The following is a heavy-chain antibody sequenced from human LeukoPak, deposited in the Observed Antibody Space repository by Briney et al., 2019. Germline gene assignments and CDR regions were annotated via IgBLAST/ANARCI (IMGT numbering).Heavy chain of an antibody. CDR2: IKQDGSEK. D-gene: IGHD3-22*01. Sequence: GGSLRLSCAASGFTFSSYSMNWVRQAPGKGLEWVANIKQDGSEKYYVDSVKGRFTISRDNAKNSLYLQMNSLRAEDTAVYYCARDRDYYDSSGYYSDAFDIWGQGTMVTVSS. CDR3: ARDRDYYDSSGYYSDAFDI. CDR1: GFTFSSYS. J-gene: IGHJ3*02. V-gene: IGHV3-7*01.